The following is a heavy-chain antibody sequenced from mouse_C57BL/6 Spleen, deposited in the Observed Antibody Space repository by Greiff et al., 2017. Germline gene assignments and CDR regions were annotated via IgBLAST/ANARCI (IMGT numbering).Heavy chain of an antibody. V-gene: IGHV1-69*01. D-gene: IGHD2-1*01. J-gene: IGHJ2*01. Sequence: QVQLQQPGAELVMPGASVKLSCKASGYTFTSYWMHWVKQRPGQGLEWIGEIDPSDSYTNYNQKFKGKSTLTVDKSSSTAYMQLSSLTSEDSAVYYCARKGYGNWYYFDYWGQGTTLTVSS. CDR3: ARKGYGNWYYFDY. CDR1: GYTFTSYW. CDR2: IDPSDSYT.